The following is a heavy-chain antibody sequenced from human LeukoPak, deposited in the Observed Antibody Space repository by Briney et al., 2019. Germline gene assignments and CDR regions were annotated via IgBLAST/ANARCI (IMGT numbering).Heavy chain of an antibody. CDR3: ARGSGRSNWHGVDS. CDR1: GFAFSNFS. V-gene: IGHV3-21*06. D-gene: IGHD1-1*01. CDR2: ISSSGNYI. Sequence: PGGSLRLSCAASGFAFSNFSIHWVRQAPGKGLEWVSSISSSGNYIYYRDSVKGRFTISRDSAKSSVFLQLNSLRSEDTAVYYCARGSGRSNWHGVDSWGQGTLVTVSS. J-gene: IGHJ4*02.